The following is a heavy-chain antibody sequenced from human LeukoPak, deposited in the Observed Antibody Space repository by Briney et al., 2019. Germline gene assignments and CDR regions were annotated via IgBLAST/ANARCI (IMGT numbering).Heavy chain of an antibody. D-gene: IGHD4-17*01. CDR2: IYHSGST. CDR3: ATRVENDYGDYVDDY. Sequence: TLSLTCAVSGGSISSGGYSWSWIRRPPGKGLEWIGYIYHSGSTYYNPSLKSRVTISVDRSKNQFSLKLSSVTAADTAVYYCATRVENDYGDYVDDYWGQGTLVTVSS. V-gene: IGHV4-30-2*01. CDR1: GGSISSGGYS. J-gene: IGHJ4*02.